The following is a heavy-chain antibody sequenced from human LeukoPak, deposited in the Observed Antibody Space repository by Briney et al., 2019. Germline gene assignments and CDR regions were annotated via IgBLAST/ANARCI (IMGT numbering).Heavy chain of an antibody. CDR1: GYTLTTYF. CDR3: ARGVGTYQTYFDY. Sequence: ASVKVSCKASGYTLTTYFMHWLRQAPGQGLEWMGIINPSAVSTSYAQKFLGRVTMTRDTSTSTVYMELSSLRSEDTAVYYCARGVGTYQTYFDYWGQGTLVTVSS. CDR2: INPSAVST. D-gene: IGHD1-14*01. V-gene: IGHV1-46*01. J-gene: IGHJ4*02.